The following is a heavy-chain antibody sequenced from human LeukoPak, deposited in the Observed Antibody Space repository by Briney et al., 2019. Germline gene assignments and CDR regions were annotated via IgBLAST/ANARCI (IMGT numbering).Heavy chain of an antibody. CDR1: GESFSGYY. D-gene: IGHD1-26*01. CDR3: ARRPRNTGTYDGPSGLDY. CDR2: INQSGSA. Sequence: PSETLSLTCAVYGESFSGYYWSWIRQPPGKGLEWIGEINQSGSANYNPSLKSRVTMSVDTSKNQFSLKLSSVTAADTAVYFCARRPRNTGTYDGPSGLDYWGQGTLVTVSS. J-gene: IGHJ4*02. V-gene: IGHV4-34*01.